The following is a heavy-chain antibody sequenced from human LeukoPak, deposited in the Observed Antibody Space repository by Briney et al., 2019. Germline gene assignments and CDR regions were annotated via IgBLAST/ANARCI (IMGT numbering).Heavy chain of an antibody. CDR3: ARDGDYYDVGALFDY. CDR1: GGSITSYY. D-gene: IGHD3-22*01. V-gene: IGHV4-59*01. Sequence: SETLSLTCTVSGGSITSYYWNWIRQPPGKGLEWIGYIHYSGSTNYNPSLKSRVTISVDTSKKQFYLRLSSVTAADTAVYYCARDGDYYDVGALFDYWGQGTLVTVSS. J-gene: IGHJ4*02. CDR2: IHYSGST.